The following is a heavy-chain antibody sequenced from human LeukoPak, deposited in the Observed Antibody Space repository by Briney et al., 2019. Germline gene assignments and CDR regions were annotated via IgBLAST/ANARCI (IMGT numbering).Heavy chain of an antibody. J-gene: IGHJ5*02. D-gene: IGHD6-13*01. V-gene: IGHV3-53*01. CDR3: ARKGLGIVAAGAFFGS. Sequence: PGGSLRLSCAASGFTVSSYFVTCVRQAPGKGLEWLSIIYSGGGTDYADSVKGRFTISRDNSKNTVYLQMNSLRAEDTAMYHCARKGLGIVAAGAFFGSWGQGTLATVSS. CDR1: GFTVSSYF. CDR2: IYSGGGT.